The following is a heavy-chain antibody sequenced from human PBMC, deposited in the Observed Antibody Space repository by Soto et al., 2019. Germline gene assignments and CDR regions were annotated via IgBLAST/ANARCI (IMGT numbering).Heavy chain of an antibody. V-gene: IGHV3-7*05. CDR2: IKQDGSEK. J-gene: IGHJ6*02. CDR3: ARDLEQWLVGDYYGMDV. CDR1: GFTFSSYW. D-gene: IGHD6-19*01. Sequence: GGSLRLSCAASGFTFSSYWMSWVRQAPGKGLEWVANIKQDGSEKNYVDAVKGRFTISRDNAKNSLYLQMNSLRAEDTAVYYCARDLEQWLVGDYYGMDVWGQGTTVTVSS.